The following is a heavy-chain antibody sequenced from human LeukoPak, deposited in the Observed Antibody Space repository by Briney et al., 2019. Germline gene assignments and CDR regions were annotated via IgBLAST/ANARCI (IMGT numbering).Heavy chain of an antibody. CDR1: GGSFSGYY. J-gene: IGHJ4*02. CDR3: AGTGYSSSWYSSPAYYFDY. CDR2: INHRGSS. Sequence: SETLSLTCAVYGGSFSGYYWSWIRQPPGKGLEWIGEINHRGSSNYNPSLKSRVAISVDTSKNQFSLKLSSVTAADTAVYYCAGTGYSSSWYSSPAYYFDYWGQGTLVTVSS. D-gene: IGHD6-13*01. V-gene: IGHV4-34*01.